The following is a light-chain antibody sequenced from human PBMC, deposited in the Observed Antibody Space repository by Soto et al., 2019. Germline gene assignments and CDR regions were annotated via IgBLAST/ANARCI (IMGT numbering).Light chain of an antibody. CDR1: TSYIGNNY. V-gene: IGLV1-51*02. CDR2: END. Sequence: VLTPPPSVSAAPRQKGTLSCSGSTSYIGNNYVSWFQQLPGTAPKLLIYENDKRPSGIPDRFSGSTSGTSATLGITGLQTGDEADYYCGTWDSSLSGYVFATGTKVTVL. J-gene: IGLJ1*01. CDR3: GTWDSSLSGYV.